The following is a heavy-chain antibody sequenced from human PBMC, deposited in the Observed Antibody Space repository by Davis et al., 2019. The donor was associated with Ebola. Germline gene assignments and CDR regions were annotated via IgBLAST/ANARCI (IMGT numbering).Heavy chain of an antibody. D-gene: IGHD2-15*01. CDR3: ARDGIHCSGGSCYYYWFDP. J-gene: IGHJ5*02. CDR2: IIPIFGTA. CDR1: GGSFISYA. V-gene: IGHV1-69*13. Sequence: SVKVSCKASGGSFISYAISWVRPAPGQGLEWMGGIIPIFGTANYAQKFQCRVTITADESTSTAYMELSSLRSEDTAVYYCARDGIHCSGGSCYYYWFDPWGQGTLVTVSS.